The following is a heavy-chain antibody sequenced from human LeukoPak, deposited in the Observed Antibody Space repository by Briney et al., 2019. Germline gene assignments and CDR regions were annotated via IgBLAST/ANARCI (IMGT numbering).Heavy chain of an antibody. CDR2: IYYSGST. CDR1: GGSINNHI. J-gene: IGHJ4*02. Sequence: SETLSLTCSVSGGSINNHIWSWIRQPPGKGLEWIGYIYYSGSTNYNPSLKSRVTISVDTSKNQFSLKLSSVTAADTAVYYCAREYYDYVWGTQSYYFDYWGQGTLVTVSS. D-gene: IGHD3-16*01. CDR3: AREYYDYVWGTQSYYFDY. V-gene: IGHV4-59*11.